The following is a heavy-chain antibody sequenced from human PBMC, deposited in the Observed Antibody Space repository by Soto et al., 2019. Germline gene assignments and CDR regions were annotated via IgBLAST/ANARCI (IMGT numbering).Heavy chain of an antibody. CDR2: IYYSGST. D-gene: IGHD6-25*01. Sequence: SETLSLTCTVSGGSISSSSYYWGWIRQPPGKGLEWIGSIYYSGSTYYNPSLKNRVTISVDTSKNHFSLKLSSVTAADTAVYYCARHAYSSGESYYYYYMDVWGKGTTVTVSS. V-gene: IGHV4-39*01. J-gene: IGHJ6*03. CDR3: ARHAYSSGESYYYYYMDV. CDR1: GGSISSSSYY.